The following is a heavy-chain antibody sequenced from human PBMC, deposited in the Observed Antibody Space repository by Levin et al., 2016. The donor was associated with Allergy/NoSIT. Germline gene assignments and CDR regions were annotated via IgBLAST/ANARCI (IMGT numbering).Heavy chain of an antibody. CDR2: INQRGTT. CDR3: ARLSTAVAGNVFDY. Sequence: SETLSLTCAVSGGSFGVHYWSWIRQPPGKGLEWIAEINQRGTTNYNPSLQSRITMSVDTSKNQFSLKLSSVTAADTAMYYCARLSTAVAGNVFDYWGQGTLVTVSS. CDR1: GGSFGVHY. D-gene: IGHD6-19*01. J-gene: IGHJ4*02. V-gene: IGHV4-34*10.